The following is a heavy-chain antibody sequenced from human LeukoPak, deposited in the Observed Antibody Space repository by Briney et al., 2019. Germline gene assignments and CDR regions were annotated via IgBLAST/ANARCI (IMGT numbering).Heavy chain of an antibody. CDR3: ARLLSSSWYSYYYYMDV. V-gene: IGHV1-8*01. CDR2: MNPNSGNT. CDR1: GYTFTRYD. D-gene: IGHD6-13*01. J-gene: IGHJ6*03. Sequence: GASVKVSCKASGYTFTRYDINWVRQATGQGLEWMGWMNPNSGNTGYAQKFQGRVTMTRNTSISTAYMELSSLRSEDTAVYYCARLLSSSWYSYYYYMDVWGKGTTVTISS.